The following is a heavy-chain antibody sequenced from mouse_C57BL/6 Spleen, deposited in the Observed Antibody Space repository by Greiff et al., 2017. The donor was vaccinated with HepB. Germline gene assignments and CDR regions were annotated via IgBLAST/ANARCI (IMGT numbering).Heavy chain of an antibody. Sequence: QVQLQQSGTELVKPGASVKLSCKASGYTFTSYWMHWVKQRPGQGLEWIGNINPSNGGTDYNEKFKSKATLTVDKSSSTAYMQLSSLTSEDSAVYYCARLDGYYAWFAYWGQGTLVTVSA. J-gene: IGHJ3*01. CDR3: ARLDGYYAWFAY. CDR2: INPSNGGT. D-gene: IGHD2-3*01. V-gene: IGHV1-53*01. CDR1: GYTFTSYW.